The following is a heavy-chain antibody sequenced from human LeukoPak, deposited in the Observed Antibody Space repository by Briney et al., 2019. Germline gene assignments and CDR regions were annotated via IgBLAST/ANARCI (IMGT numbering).Heavy chain of an antibody. CDR2: INPNSGGT. Sequence: ASVKVSCKASGYTFTGYYMHCVRQAPGQGLEWMGWINPNSGGTNYAQKFQGRVTMTRDTSISTAYMELSRLRSDDTAVYYCARVPRYCSGGSCPLDYWGQGTLVTVSS. D-gene: IGHD2-15*01. J-gene: IGHJ4*02. V-gene: IGHV1-2*02. CDR1: GYTFTGYY. CDR3: ARVPRYCSGGSCPLDY.